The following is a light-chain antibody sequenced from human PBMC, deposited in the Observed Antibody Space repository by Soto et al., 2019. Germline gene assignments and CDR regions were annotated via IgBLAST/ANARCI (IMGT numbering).Light chain of an antibody. Sequence: DIQMTQSPSSLSASVGDRVTITCRASQSISNYVHWYQQKPGRAPKFLIYAAVSLESGVPSRFSGSGSGTDFTLTISSLQPEDFATYYCQQSYSTPLTFGGGTKVESK. CDR1: QSISNY. V-gene: IGKV1-39*01. CDR2: AAV. J-gene: IGKJ4*01. CDR3: QQSYSTPLT.